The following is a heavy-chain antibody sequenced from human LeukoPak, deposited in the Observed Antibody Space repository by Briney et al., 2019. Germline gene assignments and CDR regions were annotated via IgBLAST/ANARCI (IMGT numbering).Heavy chain of an antibody. V-gene: IGHV3-74*01. Sequence: GGSLRLSCAASGFIFISYGMHWVRQAPGKGLVWVSRINNDGSSTGYADSVKGRFTISRDNAKNTLFLQMNSLRAEDTALYYCARDYDSSGYYEADAFDMWGQGTMVTVSS. CDR2: INNDGSST. CDR3: ARDYDSSGYYEADAFDM. J-gene: IGHJ3*02. D-gene: IGHD3-22*01. CDR1: GFIFISYG.